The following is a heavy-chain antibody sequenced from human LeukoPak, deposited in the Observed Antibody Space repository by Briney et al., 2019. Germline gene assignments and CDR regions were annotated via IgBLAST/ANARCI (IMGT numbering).Heavy chain of an antibody. CDR1: GGSISSYY. V-gene: IGHV4-59*08. J-gene: IGHJ4*02. CDR2: IYYSGSI. CDR3: ATQRGSYLWGTDFDY. Sequence: SETLSLTCTVSGGSISSYYWSWIRQPPGKGLEWIGYIYYSGSIKYNSSLKSRVTISVDTSKSQISLKLRSVTAADTAVYYCATQRGSYLWGTDFDYWGQGTLVTVSS. D-gene: IGHD3-16*01.